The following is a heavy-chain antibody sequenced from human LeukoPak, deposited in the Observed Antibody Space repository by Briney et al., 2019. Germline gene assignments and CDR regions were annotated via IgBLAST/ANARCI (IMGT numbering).Heavy chain of an antibody. V-gene: IGHV3-30-3*01. D-gene: IGHD4-23*01. J-gene: IGHJ4*02. CDR1: GFTFSSYP. CDR3: ASLAGGNSLSFDY. Sequence: GRSLRLSCAASGFTFSSYPMHWVRQAPGKGLEWVAVMSFDGNSEYYSDSVKGRFTISRDNAKNTLYLQMNSLRAEDTAVCYCASLAGGNSLSFDYWGQGTLVTVSS. CDR2: MSFDGNSE.